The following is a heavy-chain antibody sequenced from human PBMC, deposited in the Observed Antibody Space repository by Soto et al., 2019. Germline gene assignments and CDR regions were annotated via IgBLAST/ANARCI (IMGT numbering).Heavy chain of an antibody. Sequence: GGSLRLSCAASGFTFSSYSMNWVRQAPGKGLEWVSSISSSSYIYYADSVKGRFTISRDNAKNSLYLQMNSLRAEDTAVYYCARDPGISVRYYYYYGMDVWGQGTTVTVSS. V-gene: IGHV3-21*01. J-gene: IGHJ6*02. CDR1: GFTFSSYS. CDR2: ISSSSYI. CDR3: ARDPGISVRYYYYYGMDV. D-gene: IGHD1-20*01.